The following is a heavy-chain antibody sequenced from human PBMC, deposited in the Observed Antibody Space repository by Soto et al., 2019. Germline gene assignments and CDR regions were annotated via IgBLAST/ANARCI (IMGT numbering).Heavy chain of an antibody. CDR3: TRGPKDCSSTSCFLWGDYYYYGMDV. CDR1: VFAFGDYA. Sequence: GGSLRLSCTASVFAFGDYAMSWFRQAPGKGLEWVGFIRSKAYGGTTEYAASVKGRFTISRDDSKSIAYLQMNSLKTEDTAVYYCTRGPKDCSSTSCFLWGDYYYYGMDVWGQGTTVTVSS. J-gene: IGHJ6*02. D-gene: IGHD2-2*01. CDR2: IRSKAYGGTT. V-gene: IGHV3-49*03.